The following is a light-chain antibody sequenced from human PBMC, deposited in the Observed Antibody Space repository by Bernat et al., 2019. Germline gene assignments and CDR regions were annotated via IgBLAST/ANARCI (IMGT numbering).Light chain of an antibody. CDR2: STD. CDR1: SSNIGSNI. Sequence: QSVLTQPPSASGTPGQRVTISCSGGSSNIGSNIVNWYQLLPGTAPKLLIYSTDQRPSGVPDRFSGSKSVTLASLAISGLQSEDEGDYHCAAWDDSLNGRVFGGGTKLTVL. V-gene: IGLV1-44*01. CDR3: AAWDDSLNGRV. J-gene: IGLJ3*02.